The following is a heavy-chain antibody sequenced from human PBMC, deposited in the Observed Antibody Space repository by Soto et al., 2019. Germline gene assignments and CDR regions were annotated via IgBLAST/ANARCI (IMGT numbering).Heavy chain of an antibody. D-gene: IGHD1-1*01. Sequence: PSETLSLTCTVSGGSISSYYWSWIRQPAGKGLEWIGRIYTSGSTNYNPSLKSRVTISVDTSKNQFSLKLSSVTAADTAVYYCARAPTTMSTFTVWFDPWGQGTLVTVSS. CDR2: IYTSGST. CDR1: GGSISSYY. J-gene: IGHJ5*02. V-gene: IGHV4-4*07. CDR3: ARAPTTMSTFTVWFDP.